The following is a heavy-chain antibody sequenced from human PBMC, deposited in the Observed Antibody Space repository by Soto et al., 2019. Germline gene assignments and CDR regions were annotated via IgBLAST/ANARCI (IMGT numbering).Heavy chain of an antibody. V-gene: IGHV4-61*01. D-gene: IGHD3-3*01. Sequence: SETLSLTCTVSGGSVSSGSCYWSWIRQPPGKGLEWIGYIYYSGSTNYNPSLKSRVTISVDTSKNQFSLKLSSVTAADTAVYYCARGGYYDFWSGYYTDYWGQGTLVTVYS. CDR1: GGSVSSGSCY. J-gene: IGHJ4*02. CDR3: ARGGYYDFWSGYYTDY. CDR2: IYYSGST.